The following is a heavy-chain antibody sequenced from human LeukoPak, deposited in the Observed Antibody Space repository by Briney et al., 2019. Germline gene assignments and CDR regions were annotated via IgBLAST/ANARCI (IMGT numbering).Heavy chain of an antibody. D-gene: IGHD6-19*01. CDR3: ATGLSGWEYGY. V-gene: IGHV3-23*01. J-gene: IGHJ4*02. CDR1: GFTFSSYA. Sequence: GGSLRLSCAASGFTFSSYAMSWVRQAPGKGLEWVSAISGSGGSTYYADSVKGRLTISRDNSKNTLYLQMNSLRAEDTAVYYCATGLSGWEYGYWGQGTLVTVSS. CDR2: ISGSGGST.